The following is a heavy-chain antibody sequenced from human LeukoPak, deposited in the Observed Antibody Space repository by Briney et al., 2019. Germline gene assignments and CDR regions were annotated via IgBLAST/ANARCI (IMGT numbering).Heavy chain of an antibody. CDR1: GGSISSYY. V-gene: IGHV4-59*01. J-gene: IGHJ4*02. Sequence: SETLSLTCTVSGGSISSYYWSWIRQPPGKGLEWIGYIYYSGSTNYNPSLKSRVTISVDTSKNQFSLRLSSVTAADTAVYYCERGRDYYDSSGYYRHFDYWGQGALVTVSS. CDR3: ERGRDYYDSSGYYRHFDY. CDR2: IYYSGST. D-gene: IGHD3-22*01.